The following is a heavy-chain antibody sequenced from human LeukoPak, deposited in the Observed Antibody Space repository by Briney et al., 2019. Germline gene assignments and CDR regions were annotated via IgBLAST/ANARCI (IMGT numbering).Heavy chain of an antibody. Sequence: GGSLRLSCATSGFTFSGYWMHWVRQAPGEGLVWVSRINSDGSRTTYGDSVKGRFTISRDNAKNTLYLQMNSLRVEDTAVYYCAREGDYSPFDCWGQGPWSPSPQ. V-gene: IGHV3-74*01. CDR2: INSDGSRT. J-gene: IGHJ4*02. D-gene: IGHD2-21*01. CDR3: AREGDYSPFDC. CDR1: GFTFSGYW.